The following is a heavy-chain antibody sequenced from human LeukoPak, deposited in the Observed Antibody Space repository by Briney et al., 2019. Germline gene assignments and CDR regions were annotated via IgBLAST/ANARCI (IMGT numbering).Heavy chain of an antibody. D-gene: IGHD4-17*01. V-gene: IGHV3-15*01. J-gene: IGHJ4*02. CDR3: TTDGDYEIKGDY. Sequence: GGCLRPSLWVSEYCFKIAWSTWGRQAPGGGVGWGGRIKEKSKDPIPDYATPVKGRFTISRDDSKNTLDLQMNSLKTEDTAVYYCTTDGDYEIKGDYWGQGTLVTVSS. CDR1: EYCFKIAW. CDR2: IKEKSKDPIP.